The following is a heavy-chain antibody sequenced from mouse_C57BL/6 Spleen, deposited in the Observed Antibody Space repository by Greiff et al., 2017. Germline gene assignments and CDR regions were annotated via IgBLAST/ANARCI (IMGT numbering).Heavy chain of an antibody. CDR2: IYPGDGDT. J-gene: IGHJ1*03. D-gene: IGHD1-1*01. CDR1: GYAFSSYW. CDR3: ARSPSYGSIYWYFDV. V-gene: IGHV1-80*01. Sequence: VQLQQSGAELVKPGASVKISCKASGYAFSSYWMNWVKQRPGKGLEWIGQIYPGDGDTNYNGKFKGKATLTADKSSSTAYMQLSSLTSEDSAVYFWARSPSYGSIYWYFDVWGTGTTVTVSS.